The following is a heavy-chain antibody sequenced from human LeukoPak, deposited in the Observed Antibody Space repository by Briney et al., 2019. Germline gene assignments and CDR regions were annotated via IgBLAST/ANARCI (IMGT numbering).Heavy chain of an antibody. CDR3: ARALDS. D-gene: IGHD1-1*01. V-gene: IGHV3-23*01. Sequence: PGGSLRLSCAASGFIFSSYSMSWVRQAPGKGLEWVSVITGSGGNTYYADSVKGRFTISKDNSKNTVYLQMSSLRVDDTAVYYCARALDSWGQGTLVTVSS. CDR1: GFIFSSYS. CDR2: ITGSGGNT. J-gene: IGHJ4*02.